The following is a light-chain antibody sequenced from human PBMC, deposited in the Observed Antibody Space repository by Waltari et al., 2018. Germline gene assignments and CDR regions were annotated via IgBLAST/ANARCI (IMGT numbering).Light chain of an antibody. Sequence: EIVLTQSPATLSLSPGERATLSCRASQSVSSYLAWYQQKPGQAPRLLIFDASNRATGIPARFSGSGSGTDFTLTISSLEPEDFAVYYCQQYYRYWYTFGPGTKLEIK. J-gene: IGKJ2*01. CDR3: QQYYRYWYT. CDR2: DAS. V-gene: IGKV3-11*01. CDR1: QSVSSY.